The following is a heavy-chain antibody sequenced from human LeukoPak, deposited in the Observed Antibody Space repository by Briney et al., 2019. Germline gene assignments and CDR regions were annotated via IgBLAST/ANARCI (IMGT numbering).Heavy chain of an antibody. Sequence: PSETLSLTCTVSGGSISSYYWSWIRQPPGKGLEWIGYIYYSGSTNYNPSLKSRLTISVDTSKNQFSLKPSSVTAADTAVYYCAGHGGLAFDYWGQGTLVTVSS. CDR3: AGHGGLAFDY. D-gene: IGHD2-15*01. CDR1: GGSISSYY. CDR2: IYYSGST. J-gene: IGHJ4*02. V-gene: IGHV4-59*01.